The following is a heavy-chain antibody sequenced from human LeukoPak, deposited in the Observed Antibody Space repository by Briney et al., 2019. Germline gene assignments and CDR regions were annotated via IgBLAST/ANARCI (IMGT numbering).Heavy chain of an antibody. CDR3: ARASRWQPPANWFDP. V-gene: IGHV3-21*01. CDR2: ISSSSSYI. CDR1: GFTFSRYS. J-gene: IGHJ5*02. D-gene: IGHD2-15*01. Sequence: GGSLRLSCAASGFTFSRYSMHWARQAPGKGLEWVSSISSSSSYIYYADSVKGRFTISRDNAKNSLYLQMNSLRAEDTAVYYWARASRWQPPANWFDPWGQGTLVTVSS.